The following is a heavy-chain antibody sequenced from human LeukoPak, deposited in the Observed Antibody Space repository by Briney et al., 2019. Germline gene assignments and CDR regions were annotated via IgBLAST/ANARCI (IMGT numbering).Heavy chain of an antibody. CDR1: GFSFSDSA. CDR2: IRTKANTYAT. J-gene: IGHJ4*02. CDR3: TRKSNSDISGYWFEFDH. D-gene: IGHD3-22*01. V-gene: IGHV3-73*01. Sequence: GGSLRLSCATSGFSFSDSAMHWVRQASGKGPEWVGRIRTKANTYATAYAASVKGRFTISRDDSKNTAYLQMSSLKTDDTAVYYCTRKSNSDISGYWFEFDHWGLGTLVTVSS.